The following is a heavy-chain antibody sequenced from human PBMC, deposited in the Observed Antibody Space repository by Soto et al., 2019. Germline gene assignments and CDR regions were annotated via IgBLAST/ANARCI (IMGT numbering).Heavy chain of an antibody. V-gene: IGHV1-3*01. Sequence: ASVKVSCKASGYTFTSYAMHWVRQAPGQRLEWMGWINAGNGNTKYSQKFQGRVTITRDTSASTAYMELSSLRSEDTAVYYCASGDSSSWFQDYWGQGTLVTVSS. CDR2: INAGNGNT. CDR1: GYTFTSYA. D-gene: IGHD6-13*01. J-gene: IGHJ4*02. CDR3: ASGDSSSWFQDY.